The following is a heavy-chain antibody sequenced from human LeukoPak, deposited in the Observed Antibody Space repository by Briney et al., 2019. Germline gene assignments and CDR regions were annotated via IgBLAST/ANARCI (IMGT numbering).Heavy chain of an antibody. CDR2: INHSGST. D-gene: IGHD2-2*01. CDR3: ARGPRGRGSTS. J-gene: IGHJ4*02. Sequence: SETLSLTCAVYGGSSSGYYWSWIRQPPGKGLEWIGEINHSGSTNYNPSLKSRVTISVDTSKNQFSLKLSSVTAADTAVYYCARGPRGRGSTSWGQGTLVTVSS. CDR1: GGSSSGYY. V-gene: IGHV4-34*01.